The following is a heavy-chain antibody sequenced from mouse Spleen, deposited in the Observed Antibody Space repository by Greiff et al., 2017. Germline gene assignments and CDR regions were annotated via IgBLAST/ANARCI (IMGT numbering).Heavy chain of an antibody. CDR1: GYTFTSYW. CDR3: ARSAYYYGSSHIYAMDY. V-gene: IGHV1-53*01. D-gene: IGHD1-1*01. Sequence: QVQLQQPGTELVKPGASVKLSCKASGYTFTSYWMHWVKQRPGQGLEWIGNINPSNGGTNYNEKFKSKATLTVDKSSSTAYMQLSSLTSEDSAVYYCARSAYYYGSSHIYAMDYWGQGTSVTVSS. CDR2: INPSNGGT. J-gene: IGHJ4*01.